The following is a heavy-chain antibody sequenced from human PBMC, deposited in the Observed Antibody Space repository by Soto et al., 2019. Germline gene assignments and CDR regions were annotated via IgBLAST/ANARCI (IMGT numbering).Heavy chain of an antibody. D-gene: IGHD3-10*01. V-gene: IGHV4-34*01. Sequence: SETLSLTCAVYGGSFSGYYWSWIRQPPGKGLEWIGEINHSGSTNYNPSLKSRVTISVDTSKNQFSLKLSSVTAADTAVYYCARGIFPMVRGVISVWGQGTLVTVSS. CDR1: GGSFSGYY. CDR3: ARGIFPMVRGVISV. CDR2: INHSGST. J-gene: IGHJ4*02.